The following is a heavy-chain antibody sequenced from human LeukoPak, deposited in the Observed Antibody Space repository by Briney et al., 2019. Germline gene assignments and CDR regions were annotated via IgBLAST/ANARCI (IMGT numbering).Heavy chain of an antibody. D-gene: IGHD2-2*01. Sequence: ASGKVSCKVSGYTLTELSMHWVRQAPGKGLEWMGGFDAEDGETIYAQKFEVRVTMTEDTSTDTAYTELSSLRSEDTAVYYCATGLGCLDYWGQGTLVTVSS. V-gene: IGHV1-24*01. CDR1: GYTLTELS. CDR2: FDAEDGET. CDR3: ATGLGCLDY. J-gene: IGHJ4*02.